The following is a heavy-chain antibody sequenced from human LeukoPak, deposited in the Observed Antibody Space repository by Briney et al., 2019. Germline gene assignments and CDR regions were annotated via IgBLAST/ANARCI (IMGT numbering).Heavy chain of an antibody. CDR3: TTEGAGLRYIDWLGFDP. Sequence: GGSLRLSCAASGFTFSSYWMNWVRQAPGKGLEWVGRIKSEDTYGGTTDYAAPVKGRFTISRDDSENTLYLHMNSLKTEDTAMYYCTTEGAGLRYIDWLGFDPWGQGTLVTVSS. D-gene: IGHD3-9*01. V-gene: IGHV3-15*01. CDR2: IKSEDTYGGTT. J-gene: IGHJ5*02. CDR1: GFTFSSYW.